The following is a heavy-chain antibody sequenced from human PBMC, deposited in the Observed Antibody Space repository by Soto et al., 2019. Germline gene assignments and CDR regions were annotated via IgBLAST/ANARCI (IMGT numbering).Heavy chain of an antibody. Sequence: XETLSLTCTVSGCSISSYYWSWIRQPPGKGLEWIGYIYYSGSTNYNPSLKSRVTISVDTSKNQFSLKLSSVTAADTAVYYCARVRKQQLAIDSWGQGTLVTVSS. CDR2: IYYSGST. CDR1: GCSISSYY. CDR3: ARVRKQQLAIDS. V-gene: IGHV4-59*01. D-gene: IGHD6-13*01. J-gene: IGHJ4*02.